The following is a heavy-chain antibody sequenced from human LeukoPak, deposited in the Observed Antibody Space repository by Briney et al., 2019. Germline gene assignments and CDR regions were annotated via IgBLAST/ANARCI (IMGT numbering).Heavy chain of an antibody. CDR2: IYYTGTT. CDR1: GGSISSYY. V-gene: IGHV4-59*01. J-gene: IGHJ4*02. D-gene: IGHD5-24*01. CDR3: VRDERDGTRPSSERFDY. Sequence: PSETLSLTCTVSGGSISSYYWSWLRQPPGRGLEWIGYIYYTGTTNYNPSLKSRAAISVDTSKNQFSLKLTSVTAADTAVYYCVRDERDGTRPSSERFDYWGQGTLVTVSS.